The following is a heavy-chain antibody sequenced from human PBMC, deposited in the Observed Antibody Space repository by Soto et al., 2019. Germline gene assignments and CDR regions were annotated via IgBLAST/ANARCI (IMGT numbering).Heavy chain of an antibody. J-gene: IGHJ6*02. V-gene: IGHV1-18*04. D-gene: IGHD6-19*01. CDR1: GYTLTSYG. CDR2: ISAYNGNT. Sequence: GASVKVSCKASGYTLTSYGISWVRQAPGQGLEWMGWISAYNGNTNYAQKLQGRVTMTTDTSTSTAYMELRSLRSDDTAVYYCAYYVMDGSGWSGYGMDVWGQGTTVTVSS. CDR3: AYYVMDGSGWSGYGMDV.